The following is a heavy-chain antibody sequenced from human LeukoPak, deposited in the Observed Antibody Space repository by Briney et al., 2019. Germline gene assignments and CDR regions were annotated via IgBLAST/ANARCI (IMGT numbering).Heavy chain of an antibody. V-gene: IGHV3-53*01. Sequence: QAGGPLRLSCAASGFTVSSNYMSWVRQAPGKGLEWVSVIYSGGSTYYADSVKGRFTISRDNSKNTLYLQMNSLRAEDTAVYYCARAVNLHSYGLDWGQGTLVTVSS. CDR2: IYSGGST. D-gene: IGHD5-18*01. CDR1: GFTVSSNY. CDR3: ARAVNLHSYGLD. J-gene: IGHJ4*02.